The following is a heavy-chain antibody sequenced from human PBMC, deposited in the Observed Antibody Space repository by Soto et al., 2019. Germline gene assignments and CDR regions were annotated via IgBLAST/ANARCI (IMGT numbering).Heavy chain of an antibody. CDR3: AGGPVGDRHYYYYGMEV. CDR1: GGSVNSGENY. Sequence: QVQLQEAGPGLVKPSQTLSLTCTVSGGSVNSGENYWSWIRQPPGKGLEWIGNIHYSGSTYYKPSLKSRVGISLDTSKNQFSLKLSSVTAADTAVYYCAGGPVGDRHYYYYGMEVWGQGTTVTVSS. CDR2: IHYSGST. J-gene: IGHJ6*02. V-gene: IGHV4-30-4*01. D-gene: IGHD2-21*01.